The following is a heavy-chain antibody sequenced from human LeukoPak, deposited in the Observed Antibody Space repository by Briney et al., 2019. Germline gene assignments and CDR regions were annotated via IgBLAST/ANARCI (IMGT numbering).Heavy chain of an antibody. CDR3: GRGGIAAAASGIDY. CDR1: GGSISSGGYS. CDR2: IYQSGST. V-gene: IGHV4-30-2*01. D-gene: IGHD6-13*01. Sequence: PQTLSLTCVVSGGSISSGGYSWSWIRQPPGKGLEWIGYIYQSGSTYYNPSLKSRVTISVDRSKNQFSLKLSSVTAADTAVYYCGRGGIAAAASGIDYWGQGTLVTVSS. J-gene: IGHJ4*02.